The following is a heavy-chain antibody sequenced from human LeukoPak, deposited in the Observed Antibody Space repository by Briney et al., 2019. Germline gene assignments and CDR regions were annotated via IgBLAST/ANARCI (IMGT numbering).Heavy chain of an antibody. D-gene: IGHD4-17*01. CDR2: IKQDGSEK. CDR1: GFTFSSYW. CDR3: ARERDGDYERTRYFDL. J-gene: IGHJ2*01. V-gene: IGHV3-7*01. Sequence: GGSLRLSCAASGFTFSSYWMSWVRQAPGKGLEWVANIKQDGSEKYYVDSVKGRFTISRDNAKNSLYLQMNSLRAEDTAVYYCARERDGDYERTRYFDLWGRGTLVTVSS.